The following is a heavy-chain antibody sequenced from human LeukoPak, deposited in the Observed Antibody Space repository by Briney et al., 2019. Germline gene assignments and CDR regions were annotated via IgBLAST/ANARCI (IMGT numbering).Heavy chain of an antibody. CDR3: AKDQGLTAPPPYGLDV. CDR1: GGTFSSSA. J-gene: IGHJ6*02. Sequence: ASVKVSFKTSGGTFSSSAITWVRQAPGQGLEWMGRIIPVLNITTYAQKFQGRVTITADTSTSTVYMELSSLRSEETAVYYCAKDQGLTAPPPYGLDVWGQGTTVIVTS. V-gene: IGHV1-69*04. CDR2: IIPVLNIT. D-gene: IGHD5-18*01.